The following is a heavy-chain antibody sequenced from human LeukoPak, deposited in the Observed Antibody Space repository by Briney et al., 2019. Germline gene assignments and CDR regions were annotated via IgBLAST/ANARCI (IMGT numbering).Heavy chain of an antibody. D-gene: IGHD2-2*01. CDR2: ISDDGSRK. Sequence: GGSLRLSCVASGLTFSTCVVHWFRQAPGKGLDWVAAISDDGSRKHYADSVKGRFSISRDDSNNAAFLAMDGLRPEDTSVYYCAKEGGTSGRAGYFDLWGRGTLVTVSS. V-gene: IGHV3-30-3*01. CDR3: AKEGGTSGRAGYFDL. J-gene: IGHJ2*01. CDR1: GLTFSTCV.